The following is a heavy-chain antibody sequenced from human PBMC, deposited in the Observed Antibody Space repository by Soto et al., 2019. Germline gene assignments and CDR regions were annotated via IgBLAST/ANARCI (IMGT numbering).Heavy chain of an antibody. CDR2: IYHSGRA. CDR1: GESITNDRW. CDR3: AANGFYSLDY. D-gene: IGHD2-21*01. V-gene: IGHV4-4*02. J-gene: IGHJ4*02. Sequence: QVQLQESGPGLVKPSGTLSLTCSISGESITNDRWWSWVRQSPGQGLEWIGEIYHSGRAHYNPSRKTRVIISVDKSKNSFSLTLSSVTAADTAVYYCAANGFYSLDYWGQGSLVPVSS.